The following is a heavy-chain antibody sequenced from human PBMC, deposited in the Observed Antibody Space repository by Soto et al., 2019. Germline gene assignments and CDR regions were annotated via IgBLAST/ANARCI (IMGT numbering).Heavy chain of an antibody. CDR1: GDSVSSNSAA. V-gene: IGHV6-1*01. Sequence: QTLSLPCVISGDSVSSNSAAWNWIRQSPSRGLEWLGRTYYRSKWCNDYAVSLKSRITINPDTSKNQFSLQLHPVTPEDTAVYYCASERIAGYYYYGMDVWDQGTTVTVSS. CDR2: TYYRSKWCN. J-gene: IGHJ6*02. CDR3: ASERIAGYYYYGMDV. D-gene: IGHD6-13*01.